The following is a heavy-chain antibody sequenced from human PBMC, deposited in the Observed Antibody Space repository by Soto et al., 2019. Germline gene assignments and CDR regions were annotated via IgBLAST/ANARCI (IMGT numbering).Heavy chain of an antibody. CDR1: GDSISTFY. D-gene: IGHD3-22*01. J-gene: IGHJ4*02. V-gene: IGHV4-59*01. Sequence: ETLSLTCTVSGDSISTFYWGWMRQPPGKELEWIGYVYYTGSTNYNPSLKSRVTISVDRSKNQFSLKLTSANAADTAVYYCARGRTVRIYSDDSSGSSSSFDFWGQGTQVTLSS. CDR3: ARGRTVRIYSDDSSGSSSSFDF. CDR2: VYYTGST.